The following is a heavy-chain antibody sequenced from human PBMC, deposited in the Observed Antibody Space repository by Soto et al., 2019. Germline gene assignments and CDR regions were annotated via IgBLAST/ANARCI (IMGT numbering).Heavy chain of an antibody. V-gene: IGHV4-31*02. J-gene: IGHJ6*02. Sequence: PSETLSLTXTVSGGSISSGGYYWSWIRQHPGKGLEWIGYIYYSGSTYYNPSLKSRVTISVDTSKNQFSLKLSSVTAADTAVYYCARDSAHYYGSGSYYNGDYYYYGMDVWGQGTTVTVSS. CDR2: IYYSGST. CDR1: GGSISSGGYY. D-gene: IGHD3-10*01. CDR3: ARDSAHYYGSGSYYNGDYYYYGMDV.